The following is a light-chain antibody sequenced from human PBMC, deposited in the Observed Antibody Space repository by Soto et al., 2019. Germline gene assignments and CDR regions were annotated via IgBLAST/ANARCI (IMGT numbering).Light chain of an antibody. CDR3: SSYTSSSTSYV. V-gene: IGLV2-14*01. Sequence: VLTQPASVSGSPGQSITISCTGTSSDVGGYNYVSWYQQHPGKAPKLMIYEVSNRPSGVSNRFSGSKSGNTASLTISGLQAEDEADYYCSSYTSSSTSYVFGTGTKVTVL. CDR1: SSDVGGYNY. J-gene: IGLJ1*01. CDR2: EVS.